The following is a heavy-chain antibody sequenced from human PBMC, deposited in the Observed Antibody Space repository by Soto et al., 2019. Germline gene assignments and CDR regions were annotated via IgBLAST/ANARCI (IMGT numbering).Heavy chain of an antibody. Sequence: SETLSLTCTVSGGSINNYYWSWIRQSPGKGLEWIGEVYYSGTTNYNPTLKSRVTISVDTSKNQFSLKLSSVTAADTAVYYCARTYSSSWSPFDYWGQGTLVTVSS. CDR1: GGSINNYY. D-gene: IGHD6-13*01. J-gene: IGHJ4*02. V-gene: IGHV4-59*12. CDR2: VYYSGTT. CDR3: ARTYSSSWSPFDY.